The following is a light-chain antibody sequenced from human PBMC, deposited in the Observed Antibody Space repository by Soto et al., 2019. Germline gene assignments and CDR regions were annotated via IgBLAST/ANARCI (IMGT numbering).Light chain of an antibody. Sequence: AIQMTQSPSSLSASVGDRVTITCRASQGIREDVGWFQQKPGKAPKLMIYTTSSLQSGVPSRFSGSGSGTEFTLTISSLQPEDFGTYYCLQDYNYPWTFGEGTKLDIK. J-gene: IGKJ1*01. V-gene: IGKV1-6*01. CDR1: QGIRED. CDR3: LQDYNYPWT. CDR2: TTS.